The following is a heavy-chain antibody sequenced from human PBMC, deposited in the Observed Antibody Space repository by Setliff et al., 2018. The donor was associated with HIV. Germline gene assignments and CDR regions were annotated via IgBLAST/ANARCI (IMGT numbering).Heavy chain of an antibody. J-gene: IGHJ4*02. CDR1: GGSISSSHYY. CDR3: ARGSLDSSGYHAYFDH. V-gene: IGHV4-39*07. CDR2: VYYYGST. Sequence: SETLSLTCTVSGGSISSSHYYWGWIRQPPGKGLQWIGSVYYYGSTYYKSSLKSRVTISLDRTTNQFSLKLSSVTAADTAVYYRARGSLDSSGYHAYFDHWGQGTLVTVSS. D-gene: IGHD3-22*01.